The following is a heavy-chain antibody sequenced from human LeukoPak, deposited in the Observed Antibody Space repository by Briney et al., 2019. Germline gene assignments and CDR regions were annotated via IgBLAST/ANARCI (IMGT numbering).Heavy chain of an antibody. CDR3: ARYCGSTRCYNRFDY. V-gene: IGHV4-59*11. J-gene: IGHJ4*02. Sequence: SETLSLTCTVSGGSISSHYWSWVRQPPGKGLEWIGYIYYSGSTNYNPSLKSRVTISVDTSKNQFSLKLSSVTAADTAVYYCARYCGSTRCYNRFDYWGQGTLVTVSS. CDR2: IYYSGST. CDR1: GGSISSHY. D-gene: IGHD2-2*01.